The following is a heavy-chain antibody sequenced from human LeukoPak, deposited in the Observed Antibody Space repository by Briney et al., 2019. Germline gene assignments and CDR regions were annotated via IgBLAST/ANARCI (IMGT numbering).Heavy chain of an antibody. D-gene: IGHD3-9*01. Sequence: GGSPRLSCAASGFTFSSYWMHWVRQAPGKGLVWVSRINSDGSSTSYADSVKGRFTISRDNAKNTLYLQMNSLRAEDTAVYYCARDSRYFDWLSEYYFDYWGQGTLVTVSS. V-gene: IGHV3-74*01. CDR2: INSDGSST. CDR3: ARDSRYFDWLSEYYFDY. CDR1: GFTFSSYW. J-gene: IGHJ4*02.